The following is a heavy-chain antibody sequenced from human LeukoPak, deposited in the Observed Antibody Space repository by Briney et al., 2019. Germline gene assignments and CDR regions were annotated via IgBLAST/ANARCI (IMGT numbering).Heavy chain of an antibody. Sequence: ASVKVSCKASGYTFTSYDINCVRQATGQGLEWMGWMNPNSGNTGYAQKFQGRVTMTRNTSIRTAYVELSSVRSGDTVVYYCARWGSSHDYWGQGTLVTVSS. CDR2: MNPNSGNT. CDR1: GYTFTSYD. CDR3: ARWGSSHDY. J-gene: IGHJ4*02. V-gene: IGHV1-8*01. D-gene: IGHD6-13*01.